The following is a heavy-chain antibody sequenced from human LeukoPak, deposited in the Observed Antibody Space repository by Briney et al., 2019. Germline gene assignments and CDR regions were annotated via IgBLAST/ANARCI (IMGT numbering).Heavy chain of an antibody. CDR3: AGQTTVITPPDF. J-gene: IGHJ4*02. Sequence: LPGGSLRLSCAASGFTFSSYGMHWVRQAPGKGLEWVAFIRYDGSNKYYADSVKGRFTISRDNSKNTLYLQMNSLRAEDTAVYYCAGQTTVITPPDFWGQGTLVTVSS. CDR2: IRYDGSNK. CDR1: GFTFSSYG. V-gene: IGHV3-30*02. D-gene: IGHD4-23*01.